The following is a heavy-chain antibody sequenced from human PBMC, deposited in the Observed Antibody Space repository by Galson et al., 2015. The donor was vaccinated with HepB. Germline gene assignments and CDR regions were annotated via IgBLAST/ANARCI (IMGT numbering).Heavy chain of an antibody. Sequence: ETLSLTCAVYGASFSGYYWSRIRQSPGKGLEWIGEINHGGRTNYNPSLKSRVTISKDMSKNQFSLRLSPVTAADTAIYFCARGLRGVVIVSPFFYLDYWGQGIQVAVSS. D-gene: IGHD3-10*01. CDR2: INHGGRT. V-gene: IGHV4-34*01. CDR3: ARGLRGVVIVSPFFYLDY. CDR1: GASFSGYY. J-gene: IGHJ4*02.